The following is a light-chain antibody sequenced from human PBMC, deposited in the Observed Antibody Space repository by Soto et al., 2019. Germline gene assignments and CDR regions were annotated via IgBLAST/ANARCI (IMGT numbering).Light chain of an antibody. CDR3: CSYAVTFYV. CDR1: SIDVGGSSY. V-gene: IGLV2-11*01. CDR2: DVT. Sequence: QSLLTQPRSVSGSPGPSVTISCTRRSIDVGGSSYLSWCQQHPDKAPRLIIYDVTERHSGVPDRFSGSKSGNTASLTISGLQAEDEADYYCCSYAVTFYVFGTGTKGTV. J-gene: IGLJ1*01.